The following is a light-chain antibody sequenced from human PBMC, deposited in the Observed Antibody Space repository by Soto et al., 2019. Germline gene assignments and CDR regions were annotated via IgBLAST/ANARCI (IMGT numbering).Light chain of an antibody. CDR3: CSYTTTPAYV. CDR1: SSDIGSYNY. Sequence: QSALAQPASVSGSPGQSITISCTGTSSDIGSYNYISWYQQHPDKGPKLIIYGVTNRPSGFSNRFSGSKSGYTASLTISGPQAEDEADYYCCSYTTTPAYVFGTGTKLTVL. V-gene: IGLV2-14*03. CDR2: GVT. J-gene: IGLJ1*01.